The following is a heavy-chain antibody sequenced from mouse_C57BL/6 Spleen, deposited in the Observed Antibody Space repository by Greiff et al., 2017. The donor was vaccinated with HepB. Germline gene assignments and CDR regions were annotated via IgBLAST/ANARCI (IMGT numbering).Heavy chain of an antibody. CDR3: ARNWHYAMDY. D-gene: IGHD4-1*01. V-gene: IGHV1-69*01. CDR2: IDPSDSYT. CDR1: GYTFTSYW. J-gene: IGHJ4*01. Sequence: VQLQQPGAELVMPGASVKLSCKASGYTFTSYWMHWVKQRPGQGLEWIGEIDPSDSYTNYNQKFKGKSTLTVDKSSSTAYRQLSSLTSEDSAVYYCARNWHYAMDYWGQGTSVTVSS.